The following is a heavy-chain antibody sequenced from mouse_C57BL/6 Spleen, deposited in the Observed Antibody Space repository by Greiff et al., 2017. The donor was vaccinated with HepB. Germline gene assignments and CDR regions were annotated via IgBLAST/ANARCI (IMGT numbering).Heavy chain of an antibody. CDR2: ISNLAYSI. CDR1: GFTFSDYG. CDR3: ARRAGLRDWYFDV. D-gene: IGHD3-3*01. V-gene: IGHV5-15*01. J-gene: IGHJ1*03. Sequence: EVQLVESGGGLVQPGGSLKLSCAASGFTFSDYGMPWVRQAPRKGPEWVAFISNLAYSIYYADKVTGRFTISRENAKNTLYLEMSSLRSEDTAMYYCARRAGLRDWYFDVWGTGTTVTVSS.